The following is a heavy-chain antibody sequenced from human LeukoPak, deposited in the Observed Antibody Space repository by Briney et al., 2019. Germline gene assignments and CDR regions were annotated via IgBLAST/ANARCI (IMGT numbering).Heavy chain of an antibody. V-gene: IGHV1-8*01. CDR3: ASVSVGPTHYYYYYYGMDV. CDR2: MNPNSGNT. CDR1: GYTFTSYD. J-gene: IGHJ6*02. D-gene: IGHD2-2*01. Sequence: ASVKVSCKASGYTFTSYDINWVRQATGQGLEWMGWMNPNSGNTGYAQKFQGRVTMTRNTSISTAYMELSSLRSEDTAVYYCASVSVGPTHYYYYYYGMDVWGQGTTVTVSS.